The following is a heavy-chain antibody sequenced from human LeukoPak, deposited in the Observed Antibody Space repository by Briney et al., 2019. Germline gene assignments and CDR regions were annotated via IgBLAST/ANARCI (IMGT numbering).Heavy chain of an antibody. Sequence: GESLKISCKGSGYSFTSYWIGWVRQMPGKGLEWMGIIYPGDSDTRYSPSFQGQVTISADKSISTAYLQWSSLKASDTAMYYCARHSLGYCSSSSCYSYWFDPWGQGTLVTVSS. CDR3: ARHSLGYCSSSSCYSYWFDP. J-gene: IGHJ5*02. D-gene: IGHD2-2*01. CDR1: GYSFTSYW. CDR2: IYPGDSDT. V-gene: IGHV5-51*01.